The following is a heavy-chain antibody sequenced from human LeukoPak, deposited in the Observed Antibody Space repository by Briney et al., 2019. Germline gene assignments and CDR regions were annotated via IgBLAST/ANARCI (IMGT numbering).Heavy chain of an antibody. Sequence: SETLSLTCTVSGGSISSYYWSWIRQPPGKGLEWIGYIYYSGSTNYNPSLKSRVTISVDTSKNQFSLKLSSVTAADTAVYYCARVSSVPAARYYYYGMDVWGQGTTVTVSS. V-gene: IGHV4-59*12. CDR3: ARVSSVPAARYYYYGMDV. CDR2: IYYSGST. J-gene: IGHJ6*02. D-gene: IGHD2-2*01. CDR1: GGSISSYY.